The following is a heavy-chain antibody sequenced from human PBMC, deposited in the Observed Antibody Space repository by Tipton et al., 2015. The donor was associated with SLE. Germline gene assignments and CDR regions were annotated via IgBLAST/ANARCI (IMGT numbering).Heavy chain of an antibody. J-gene: IGHJ4*02. D-gene: IGHD3-10*01. CDR3: AKARRPNSYGSLDS. Sequence: SLRLSCEASGFNFEAYAMNWVRQSPGKGLEWISLISWDSSEIHYADSVGGRFTVSRDNTKNALYLEMKSLRGEDTALYYCAKARRPNSYGSLDSWGQGTLVTVSS. CDR1: GFNFEAYA. V-gene: IGHV3-43D*03. CDR2: ISWDSSEI.